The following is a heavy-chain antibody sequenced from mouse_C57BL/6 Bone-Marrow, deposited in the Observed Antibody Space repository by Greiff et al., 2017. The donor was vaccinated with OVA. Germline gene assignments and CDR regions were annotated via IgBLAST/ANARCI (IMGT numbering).Heavy chain of an antibody. Sequence: EVQLQESVAELVRPGASVKLSCTASGFNIKNTYMHWVKQRPEQGLEWIGRIDPANGNTKYAPKFQGKATITADTSSNTAYLQLSSLTSEDTAIYYCARDYGSRGMEFAYWGQGTLVTVSA. CDR3: ARDYGSRGMEFAY. D-gene: IGHD1-1*01. CDR2: IDPANGNT. V-gene: IGHV14-3*01. CDR1: GFNIKNTY. J-gene: IGHJ3*01.